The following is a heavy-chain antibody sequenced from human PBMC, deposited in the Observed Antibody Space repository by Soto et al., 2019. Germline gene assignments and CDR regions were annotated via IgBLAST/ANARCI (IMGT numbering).Heavy chain of an antibody. CDR3: ARDRWLGYCSSTSCNAWFDP. CDR2: IYHSGST. Sequence: SETLSLTCAVSGGSISSGGYSWSWIRQPPGKGLEWIGYIYHSGSTYYNPSLKSRVTISVDRSKNQFSLKLSSVTAADTAVYYCARDRWLGYCSSTSCNAWFDPWGQGTLVTVSS. J-gene: IGHJ5*02. D-gene: IGHD2-2*01. V-gene: IGHV4-30-2*01. CDR1: GGSISSGGYS.